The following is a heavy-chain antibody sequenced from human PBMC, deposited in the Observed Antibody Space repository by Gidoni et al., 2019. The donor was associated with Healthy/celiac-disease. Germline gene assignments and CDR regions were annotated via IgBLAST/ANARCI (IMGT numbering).Heavy chain of an antibody. Sequence: EVQLVESGGGLVQPGGSLRLSCAASGFTFSSYIMNWVRQAPGKGLEWVSYISSSSSTIYYADSVKGRFTISRDNAKNSLYLQMNSLRDEDTAVYYCARDYYYDSSGSITFVFGYWGQGTLVTVSS. D-gene: IGHD3-22*01. J-gene: IGHJ4*02. V-gene: IGHV3-48*02. CDR2: ISSSSSTI. CDR3: ARDYYYDSSGSITFVFGY. CDR1: GFTFSSYI.